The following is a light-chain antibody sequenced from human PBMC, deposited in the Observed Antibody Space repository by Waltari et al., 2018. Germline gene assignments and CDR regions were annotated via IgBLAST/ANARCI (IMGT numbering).Light chain of an antibody. CDR2: GAS. CDR3: QQYNNWPL. V-gene: IGKV3-15*01. CDR1: QSVSSN. Sequence: EIVMTQSPVTLSVSPGERATLSCRASQSVSSNLAWYQQKPGQAPRLLIYGASTRATGIPARFSGSGSGTEFTLTISSLQSEDFAVYYCQQYNNWPLFGQGTKVEIK. J-gene: IGKJ1*01.